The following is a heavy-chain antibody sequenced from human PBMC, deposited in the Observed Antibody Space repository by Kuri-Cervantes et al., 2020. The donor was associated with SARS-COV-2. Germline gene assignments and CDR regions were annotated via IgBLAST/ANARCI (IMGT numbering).Heavy chain of an antibody. CDR3: ARRAYGEQVDYYYMDV. J-gene: IGHJ6*03. V-gene: IGHV5-51*01. D-gene: IGHD4-17*01. CDR1: GYSFTNYW. CDR2: IYPGDSDT. Sequence: GESLKISCKGSGYSFTNYWTAWVRQVPGKGLEWMGIIYPGDSDTKYSPSFQGQVTISADKSISTAFLQWSSLKASDTAMYYCARRAYGEQVDYYYMDVWGKGTTVTVSS.